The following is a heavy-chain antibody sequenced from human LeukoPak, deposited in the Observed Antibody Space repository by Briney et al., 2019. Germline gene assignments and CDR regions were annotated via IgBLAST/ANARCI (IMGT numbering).Heavy chain of an antibody. CDR3: ARDTSIVGVTGAGFDY. V-gene: IGHV3-48*03. J-gene: IGHJ4*02. Sequence: QSVGSLRLSCGASGFNFSNYEMNWVRQAPGKGLEWTSYISDSGETTYYADSVKGRFTISRDNAKNSVFLQIDSLRAEDTAVYYCARDTSIVGVTGAGFDYWGQGSLVTVSS. CDR1: GFNFSNYE. CDR2: ISDSGETT. D-gene: IGHD1-26*01.